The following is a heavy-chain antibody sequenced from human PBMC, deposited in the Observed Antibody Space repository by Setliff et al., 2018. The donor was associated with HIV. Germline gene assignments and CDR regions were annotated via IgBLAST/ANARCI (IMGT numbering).Heavy chain of an antibody. CDR2: ISSGRDFK. J-gene: IGHJ4*02. Sequence: GESLKISCAASGFTVSSSSMNWVRQVPGKGLEWVSSISSGRDFKYYADSVTGRFTISRDDAKNTVYLQMNSLTSEDTAFYYCARGRINYGDYYYWGQGTLVTVSS. D-gene: IGHD4-17*01. CDR1: GFTVSSSS. V-gene: IGHV3-21*04. CDR3: ARGRINYGDYYY.